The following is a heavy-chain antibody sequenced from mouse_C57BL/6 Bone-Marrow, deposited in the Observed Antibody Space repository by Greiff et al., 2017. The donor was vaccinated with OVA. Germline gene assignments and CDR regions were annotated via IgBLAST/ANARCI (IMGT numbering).Heavy chain of an antibody. Sequence: QVQLQQPGAELVKPGASVKLSCKASGYTFTSYWMQWVKQRPGQGLEWIGEIDPSDSYTNYNQKFTGKATLTVDTSSSTAYMQLSSLTSEDSAVYYCARSGDRSNGGFAYWGQGTLVTVSA. CDR2: IDPSDSYT. CDR1: GYTFTSYW. V-gene: IGHV1-50*01. J-gene: IGHJ3*01. D-gene: IGHD2-5*01. CDR3: ARSGDRSNGGFAY.